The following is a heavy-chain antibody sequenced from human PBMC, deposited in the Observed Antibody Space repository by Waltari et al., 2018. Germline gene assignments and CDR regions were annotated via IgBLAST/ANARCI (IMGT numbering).Heavy chain of an antibody. J-gene: IGHJ4*02. D-gene: IGHD6-13*01. CDR3: AREYSSSWYSPPIDY. CDR2: ISSSGSTI. V-gene: IGHV3-48*03. Sequence: WVRQAPGKGLEWVSYISSSGSTIYYADSVKGRFTITRDNAKNSLYLQMNSLRAEDTAVYYCAREYSSSWYSPPIDYWGQGTLVTVSS.